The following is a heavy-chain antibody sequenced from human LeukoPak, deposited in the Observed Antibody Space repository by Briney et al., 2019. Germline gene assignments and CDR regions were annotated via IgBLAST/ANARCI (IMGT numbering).Heavy chain of an antibody. CDR3: ARDNVTVTTPDY. CDR1: GGTXSSYA. J-gene: IGHJ4*02. CDR2: IIPILGIA. D-gene: IGHD4-17*01. Sequence: ASVKVSCKASGGTXSSYAISGVRQAPGQGLEWMGRIIPILGIANYAQKFQGRVTITADKSTSTAYMELSSLRSEDTAVYYCARDNVTVTTPDYWGQGTLVTVSS. V-gene: IGHV1-69*04.